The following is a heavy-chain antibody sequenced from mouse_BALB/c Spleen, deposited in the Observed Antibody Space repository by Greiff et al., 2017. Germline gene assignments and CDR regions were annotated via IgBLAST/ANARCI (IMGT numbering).Heavy chain of an antibody. CDR2: IDPENGDT. D-gene: IGHD1-1*01. J-gene: IGHJ1*01. V-gene: IGHV14-4*02. CDR3: NAGYYGTRYFDV. Sequence: EVQLQQSGAELVRSGASVKLSCTASGFNIKDYYMHWVKQRPEQGLEWIGWIDPENGDTEYAPKFQGKATMTADTSSNTAYLQLSSLTSEDTAVYYCNAGYYGTRYFDVWGAGTTVTVSS. CDR1: GFNIKDYY.